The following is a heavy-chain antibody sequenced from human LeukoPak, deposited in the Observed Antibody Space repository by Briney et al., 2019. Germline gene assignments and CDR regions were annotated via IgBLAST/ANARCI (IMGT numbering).Heavy chain of an antibody. V-gene: IGHV3-23*01. CDR2: ISVGGRT. CDR1: GFTFSSYA. Sequence: PGGSLRLSCAASGFTFSSYAMNWVRQAPGKGLEWVSSISVGGRTYYADSVKGRFTISRDISKNTLDLQMNSLRAEDTVVYYCAKDHKTASGLDYWGQGTLVTVSS. CDR3: AKDHKTASGLDY. D-gene: IGHD2-21*02. J-gene: IGHJ4*02.